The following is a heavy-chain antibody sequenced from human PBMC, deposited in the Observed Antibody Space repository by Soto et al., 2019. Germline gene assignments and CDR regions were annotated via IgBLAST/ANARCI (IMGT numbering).Heavy chain of an antibody. CDR3: ATPGIAAAGADAFDI. J-gene: IGHJ3*02. CDR2: FDPEDGET. CDR1: GYTLTELS. D-gene: IGHD6-13*01. V-gene: IGHV1-24*01. Sequence: ASVKVSCKVSGYTLTELSMHWVRQAPGKGLEWMGGFDPEDGETIYAQKFQGRVTMTEDTSTDTAYMELSSLRSEDTAVYYCATPGIAAAGADAFDIWRPGTMVTVSS.